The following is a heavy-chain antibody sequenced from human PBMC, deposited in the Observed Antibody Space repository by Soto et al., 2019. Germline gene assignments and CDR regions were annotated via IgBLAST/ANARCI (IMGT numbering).Heavy chain of an antibody. J-gene: IGHJ4*02. V-gene: IGHV4-61*01. D-gene: IGHD3-22*01. Sequence: SETQSLPCTVAGGSVSSGRSYWSWIPQPPGKGLGWIGYIYYSGSTNYNPSLKSRVTISVDTSKNQCSLRLSSVTAAYTTVYYCSRVASLGHYDSSGFDYWGRGTLVTVCS. CDR3: SRVASLGHYDSSGFDY. CDR2: IYYSGST. CDR1: GGSVSSGRSY.